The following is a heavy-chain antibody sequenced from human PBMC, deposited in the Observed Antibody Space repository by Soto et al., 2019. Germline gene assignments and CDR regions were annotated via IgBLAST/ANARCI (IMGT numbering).Heavy chain of an antibody. V-gene: IGHV3-53*02. D-gene: IGHD5-18*01. CDR1: GLAVTSNY. J-gene: IGHJ6*02. CDR3: ARVDTYDYYYSMDV. CDR2: VYSSGTT. Sequence: EVQLVETGGGLIQPGGSLSLSCAASGLAVTSNYMSWVRQAPGKGLEWVSIVYSSGTTYYADSVKGRFTFSRDKSKNTIYLQMRNRRAEDTAVYYCARVDTYDYYYSMDVWGQGTTVTVSS.